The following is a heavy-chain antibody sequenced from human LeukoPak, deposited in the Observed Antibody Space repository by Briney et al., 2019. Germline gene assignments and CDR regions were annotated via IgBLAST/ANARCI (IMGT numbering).Heavy chain of an antibody. Sequence: SETLSLTCTVSGGSISSYYWSWIRQPPGKGLEWIGYIYYSGSTNYNPSLKSRVTISVDTSKNQFSLKLSSVTAADTAVYYCARRMVCSSTSCPMGFDYWGQGTLVTVSS. V-gene: IGHV4-59*01. CDR2: IYYSGST. J-gene: IGHJ4*02. CDR1: GGSISSYY. CDR3: ARRMVCSSTSCPMGFDY. D-gene: IGHD2-2*01.